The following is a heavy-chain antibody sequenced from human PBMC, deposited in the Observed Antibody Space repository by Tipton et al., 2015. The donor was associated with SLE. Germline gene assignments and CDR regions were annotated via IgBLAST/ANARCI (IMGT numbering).Heavy chain of an antibody. J-gene: IGHJ4*02. CDR2: INSDGGST. V-gene: IGHV1-2*02. CDR3: VTGDLWTHRLSDPMFDY. Sequence: QLVQSGPEVKKPGASVKVSCKASGYPFTAFFLSWVRQAPGQPLEWMGWINSDGGSTHYAQKFQGRVTMTRDRSISTAYMELTGLHFDDTAVYFCVTGDLWTHRLSDPMFDYWGQGTLITVSS. CDR1: GYPFTAFF. D-gene: IGHD3/OR15-3a*01.